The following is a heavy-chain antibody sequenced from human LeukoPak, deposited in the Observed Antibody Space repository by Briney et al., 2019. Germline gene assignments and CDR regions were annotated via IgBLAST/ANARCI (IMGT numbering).Heavy chain of an antibody. CDR1: GGSFSGYY. V-gene: IGHV4-34*01. D-gene: IGHD1-14*01. CDR2: INHSGST. CDR3: ARNFLGRSRKAFDI. Sequence: SETLSLTCAVNGGSFSGYYWSWIRQPPGKGLEWIGEINHSGSTNYNPSLKSRVTISVDTSKNQFSLKLSSVTAADTAVYYCARNFLGRSRKAFDIWGQGTMVTVSS. J-gene: IGHJ3*02.